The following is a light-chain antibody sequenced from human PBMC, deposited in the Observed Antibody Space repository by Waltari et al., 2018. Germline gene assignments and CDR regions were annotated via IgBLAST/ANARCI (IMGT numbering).Light chain of an antibody. CDR3: QQRTNWVTT. V-gene: IGKV3-11*01. CDR1: ESVSSY. J-gene: IGKJ5*01. Sequence: EIDLTQSPATLSLSPGERAPLSCRANESVSSYLAWYQQKPGQAPRLLIYDASNRAAGIPARFSGSGYGTDFTLTISSLEPEDFAIYYCQQRTNWVTTFGQGTRLDIK. CDR2: DAS.